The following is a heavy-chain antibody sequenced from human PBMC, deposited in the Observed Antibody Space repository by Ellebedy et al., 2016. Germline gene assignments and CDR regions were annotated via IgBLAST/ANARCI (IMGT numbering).Heavy chain of an antibody. J-gene: IGHJ3*02. V-gene: IGHV4-30-2*01. D-gene: IGHD3-22*01. CDR2: IYHSGST. CDR1: GDSIRSSGHW. CDR3: ASSVTYYFDTSDYYYGDSFDI. Sequence: SETLSLXXTVYGDSIRSSGHWWSWVRQPPGKGLEWIGYIYHSGSTYYNPSLKSRVTISVDRSKNQFSLRLSSVTAADTAVYYCASSVTYYFDTSDYYYGDSFDIWGQGTMVTVSS.